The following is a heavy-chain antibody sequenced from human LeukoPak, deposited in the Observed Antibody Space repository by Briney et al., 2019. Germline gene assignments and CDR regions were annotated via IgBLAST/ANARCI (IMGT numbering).Heavy chain of an antibody. J-gene: IGHJ4*02. CDR3: ARAHTYYYDSSGYYSGLDY. Sequence: SQTLSLTCAISGDSVSSNSAAWNWIRQSPSRGLEWLGRTYYRSKWYNDYAVSVKSRITIKPDTSKNQFSLQLNSVTPEDTAVYYCARAHTYYYDSSGYYSGLDYWGQGTLVTVSS. CDR1: GDSVSSNSAA. V-gene: IGHV6-1*01. D-gene: IGHD3-22*01. CDR2: TYYRSKWYN.